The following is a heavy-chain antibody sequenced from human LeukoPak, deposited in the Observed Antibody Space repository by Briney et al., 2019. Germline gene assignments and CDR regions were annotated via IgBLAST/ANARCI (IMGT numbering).Heavy chain of an antibody. CDR1: GFNFSNYS. CDR3: VPSATDY. CDR2: ITGSTTYI. V-gene: IGHV3-21*01. J-gene: IGHJ4*02. Sequence: GGSLRLSCAASGFNFSNYSMNWVRQAPGKGLDWVATITGSTTYIYYSESVKGRFIISRDNAKNSLYLQMHSLRVEDTGVYYCVPSATDYWGQGTLVTVSS. D-gene: IGHD1-26*01.